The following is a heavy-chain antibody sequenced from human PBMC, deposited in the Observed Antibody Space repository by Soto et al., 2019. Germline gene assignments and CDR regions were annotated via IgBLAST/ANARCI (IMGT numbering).Heavy chain of an antibody. CDR2: ISAYNGNT. CDR3: GRDIVVVPAANTRYMDV. Sequence: ASVKVSCKASGYTFTSYGISWVRQAPGQGLEWMGWISAYNGNTNYAQKLQGRVTMTTDTSTSTAYMELRSLRSDDTAVYYCGRDIVVVPAANTRYMDVWGKGTTVTVSS. CDR1: GYTFTSYG. J-gene: IGHJ6*03. D-gene: IGHD2-2*01. V-gene: IGHV1-18*01.